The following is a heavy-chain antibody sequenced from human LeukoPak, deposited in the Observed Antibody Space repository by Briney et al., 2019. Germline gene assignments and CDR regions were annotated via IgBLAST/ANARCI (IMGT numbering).Heavy chain of an antibody. CDR3: VRSGVVVAATPTHFDL. CDR1: EFKFDDYA. D-gene: IGHD2-15*01. V-gene: IGHV3-9*01. CDR2: ISWSSGHI. Sequence: GGSLRLSCAAAEFKFDDYAMHWVRQGPGKGLEWVAGISWSSGHIEYADSVKGRFTISRDNARNALYLQMDGLRRDDTAVYYGVRSGVVVAATPTHFDLWGRGTQVIVSS. J-gene: IGHJ2*01.